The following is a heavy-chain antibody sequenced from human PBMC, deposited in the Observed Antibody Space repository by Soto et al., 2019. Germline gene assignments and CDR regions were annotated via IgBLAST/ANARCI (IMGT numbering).Heavy chain of an antibody. CDR2: ISGNGGST. CDR1: GFTFSNYA. CDR3: AKRPASIITFDY. J-gene: IGHJ4*02. V-gene: IGHV3-23*01. D-gene: IGHD2-2*01. Sequence: GGSLRLSCASSGFTFSNYAMSLVRQAPGKGLEWVSTISGNGGSTYYADSVKGRFTISRDNSKNMLFLQINSLRDDDSAVYYCAKRPASIITFDYWGQGTPVTVS.